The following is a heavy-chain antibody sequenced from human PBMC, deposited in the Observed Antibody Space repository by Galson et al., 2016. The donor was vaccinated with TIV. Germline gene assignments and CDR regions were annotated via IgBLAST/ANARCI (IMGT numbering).Heavy chain of an antibody. J-gene: IGHJ4*02. V-gene: IGHV3-7*01. CDR2: IKEDGSEK. CDR3: ATNWAPDY. D-gene: IGHD1-1*01. Sequence: YWMSWVRQAPGKGLEWVANIKEDGSEKNYVGSVEGRFAVSRDNGKNSLYLQMNSLRVEDTAVYYCATNWAPDYWGQGTLVTVSS. CDR1: YW.